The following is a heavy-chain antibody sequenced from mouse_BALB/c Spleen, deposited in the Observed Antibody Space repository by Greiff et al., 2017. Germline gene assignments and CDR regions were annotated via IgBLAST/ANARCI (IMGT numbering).Heavy chain of an antibody. CDR1: GFTFSDYY. CDR3: ARGNDGSFYAMDY. D-gene: IGHD2-3*01. Sequence: DVQLVESGGGLVKPGGSLKLSCAASGFTFSDYYMYWVRQTPEKRLEWVATISDGGSYTYYPDSVKGRFTISRDNAKNNLYLQMSSLKSEDTAMYYCARGNDGSFYAMDYWGQGTSVTVSS. V-gene: IGHV5-4*02. J-gene: IGHJ4*01. CDR2: ISDGGSYT.